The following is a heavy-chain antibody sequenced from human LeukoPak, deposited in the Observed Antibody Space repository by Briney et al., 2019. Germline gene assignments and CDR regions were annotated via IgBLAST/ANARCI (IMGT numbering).Heavy chain of an antibody. CDR1: GGSISSSSYY. Sequence: PSETLSLTCTVSGGSISSSSYYWGWIRQPPGKGLEWIGSIYYSGSTYYSPSLKSRVTISVDTSKNQFSLKLSSVTAADTAVYYCARHLSNDYGDYDTLYYYGMDVWGQGTTVTVSS. V-gene: IGHV4-39*01. J-gene: IGHJ6*02. CDR2: IYYSGST. CDR3: ARHLSNDYGDYDTLYYYGMDV. D-gene: IGHD4-17*01.